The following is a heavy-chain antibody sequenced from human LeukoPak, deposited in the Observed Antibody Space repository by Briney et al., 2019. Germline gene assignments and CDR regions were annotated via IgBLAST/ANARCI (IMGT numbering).Heavy chain of an antibody. J-gene: IGHJ6*03. D-gene: IGHD2-2*01. CDR2: IGTAGDT. V-gene: IGHV3-13*01. CDR3: ARLNRGVVPAAGTKLYYYYMDV. CDR1: GFTFSSYD. Sequence: GGSLRLSCAASGFTFSSYDMHWVRHATGKGLEWVSAIGTAGDTYYPGSVKGRFTISRENAKNSLYLQMNSLRAGDTAVYYCARLNRGVVPAAGTKLYYYYMDVWGKGTTVTVSS.